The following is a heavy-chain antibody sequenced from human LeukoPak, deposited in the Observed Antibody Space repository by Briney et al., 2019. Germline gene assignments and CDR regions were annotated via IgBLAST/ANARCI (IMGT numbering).Heavy chain of an antibody. CDR2: IYPGDSDT. D-gene: IGHD4-17*01. Sequence: GESLKISCKGSGYSFTTYWIGWVRQMPGKGLEWMGIIYPGDSDTTYSPSFQGQVTISADKSISTAYLQWSSLKASDTAMYYCARATTVFSFDIWGQGTMVTVSS. CDR1: GYSFTTYW. J-gene: IGHJ3*02. V-gene: IGHV5-51*01. CDR3: ARATTVFSFDI.